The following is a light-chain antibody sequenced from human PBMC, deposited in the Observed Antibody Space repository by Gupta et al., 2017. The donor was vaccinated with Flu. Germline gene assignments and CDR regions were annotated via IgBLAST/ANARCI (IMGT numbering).Light chain of an antibody. V-gene: IGLV2-14*01. Sequence: QSALTQPASVSGSPGRSITISCTGPSHDLGGYGYVSWYQQHPGKAPKLRIYEVWSRPSGVANRFSGSKSGNTASLTISGLQAEDVADYDCSSHTSTTLVVFGGGTKLTVL. CDR2: EVW. CDR1: SHDLGGYGY. CDR3: SSHTSTTLVV. J-gene: IGLJ2*01.